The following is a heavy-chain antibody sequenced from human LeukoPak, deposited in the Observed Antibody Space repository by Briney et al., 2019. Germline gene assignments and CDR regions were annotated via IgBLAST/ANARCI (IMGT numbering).Heavy chain of an antibody. D-gene: IGHD3-3*01. V-gene: IGHV4-31*03. CDR1: GGSISSGGYY. CDR2: IYYSGST. CDR3: ARTYDFWSGRNWFDP. J-gene: IGHJ5*02. Sequence: PSQTLSLTCTVSGGSISSGGYYWSWIRQHPGKGLEWIGHIYYSGSTYYNPSLKSRVTISVDTSKNQFSLKLSSVTAADTAVYYCARTYDFWSGRNWFDPWGQGILVTVSS.